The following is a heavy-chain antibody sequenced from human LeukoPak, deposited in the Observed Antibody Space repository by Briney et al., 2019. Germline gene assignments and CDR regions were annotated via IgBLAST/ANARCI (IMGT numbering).Heavy chain of an antibody. Sequence: PGGSLRLSCAASGFTFSSYAMSWVRQAPGKGLEWVSAISGSGGSTYYADSVKGRFTISRDNSKNTLYLQMNSMRAEDTAVYYCATDVVRGVGWFDPWGQGTLDTVSS. CDR3: ATDVVRGVGWFDP. CDR1: GFTFSSYA. CDR2: ISGSGGST. D-gene: IGHD3-10*01. V-gene: IGHV3-23*01. J-gene: IGHJ5*02.